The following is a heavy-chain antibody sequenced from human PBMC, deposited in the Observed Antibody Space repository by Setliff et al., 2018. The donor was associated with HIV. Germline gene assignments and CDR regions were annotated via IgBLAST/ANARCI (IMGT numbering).Heavy chain of an antibody. CDR1: GFTFSDYY. D-gene: IGHD5-12*01. J-gene: IGHJ6*03. CDR3: AKGRWPVNVVSTIIRYYYYMDV. Sequence: GGSLRLSCAASGFTFSDYYMSWVRQAPGKGLEWVAMIRHDGSYGYYTESVKDRFTVSRDNSKNTVFLQMNSLRREDTGVYYCAKGRWPVNVVSTIIRYYYYMDVWGSGTTVTV. CDR2: IRHDGSYG. V-gene: IGHV3-30*02.